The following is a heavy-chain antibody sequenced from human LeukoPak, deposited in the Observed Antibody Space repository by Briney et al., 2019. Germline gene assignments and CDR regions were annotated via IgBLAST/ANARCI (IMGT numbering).Heavy chain of an antibody. V-gene: IGHV4-34*01. D-gene: IGHD6-19*01. Sequence: PSETLSLTCAVYGGSFSGYYWSWIRQPPGKGLEWIGEINHSGSTNYNPSLKSRVTISVDTSKNQFSLKLSSVTAADTAVYYCAREGPIAVAGTDGLDPQHINYYFDYWGQGTLVAVSS. J-gene: IGHJ4*02. CDR3: AREGPIAVAGTDGLDPQHINYYFDY. CDR2: INHSGST. CDR1: GGSFSGYY.